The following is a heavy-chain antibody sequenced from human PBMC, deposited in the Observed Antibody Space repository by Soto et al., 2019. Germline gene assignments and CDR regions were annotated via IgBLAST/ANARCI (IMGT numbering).Heavy chain of an antibody. D-gene: IGHD6-13*01. V-gene: IGHV4-39*01. Sequence: QLQLQESGPGLVKPSETLSLTCTVSGGSISSSSYYWGWIRQPPGKGLEWIGSIYYSGSTYYNPSLKSRVTISADTSKNQFSLQLSAVTAADTAVYYWASRWYSSRTHAFDIWGQGTMVTVSS. J-gene: IGHJ3*02. CDR2: IYYSGST. CDR3: ASRWYSSRTHAFDI. CDR1: GGSISSSSYY.